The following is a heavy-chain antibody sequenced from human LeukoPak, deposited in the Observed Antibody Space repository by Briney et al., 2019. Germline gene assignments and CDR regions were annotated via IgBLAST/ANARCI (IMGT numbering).Heavy chain of an antibody. CDR2: ISAYNGNT. CDR3: ARTPPGVATFTVDY. Sequence: ASVKVSCKASGYTFTSYGISWVRQAPGQGLEWMGWISAYNGNTNYAQKLQGRVTMTTDTSTSTAYMELRSLRSDDTAVYYCARTPPGVATFTVDYWGQGTLVTVSS. V-gene: IGHV1-18*01. J-gene: IGHJ4*02. CDR1: GYTFTSYG. D-gene: IGHD5-12*01.